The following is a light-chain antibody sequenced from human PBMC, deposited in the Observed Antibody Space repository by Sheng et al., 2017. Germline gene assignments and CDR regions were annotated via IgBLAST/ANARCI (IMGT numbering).Light chain of an antibody. CDR1: KLGDKY. V-gene: IGLV3-1*01. CDR3: QSFDNSLSGSRL. CDR2: QDN. J-gene: IGLJ2*01. Sequence: SFELTQPPSVSVSPGQTASITCSGNKLGDKYASWYQQKPGQSPVLVIYQDNKRPSGIPERFSGSKSGTSASLAITGLQAEDEADYYCQSFDNSLSGSRLFGGGTKVTVL.